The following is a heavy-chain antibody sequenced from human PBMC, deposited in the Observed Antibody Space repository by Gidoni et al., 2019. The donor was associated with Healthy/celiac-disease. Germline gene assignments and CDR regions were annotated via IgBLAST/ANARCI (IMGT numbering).Heavy chain of an antibody. Sequence: EVQLVQSGAEVHKPGESLKISCKASGYSFTSYWIGWVRQMPGKGLEWMGIIYPGDSDTRYSPSFQGQVTISADKSISTAYRQWSSLKASDTAMYYCARGSSWSYNWFDPWGQGTLVTVSS. CDR3: ARGSSWSYNWFDP. J-gene: IGHJ5*02. CDR1: GYSFTSYW. V-gene: IGHV5-51*03. CDR2: IYPGDSDT. D-gene: IGHD6-13*01.